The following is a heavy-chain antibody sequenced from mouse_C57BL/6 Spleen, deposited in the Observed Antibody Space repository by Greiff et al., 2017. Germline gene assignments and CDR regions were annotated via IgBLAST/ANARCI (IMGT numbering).Heavy chain of an antibody. D-gene: IGHD1-1*01. CDR1: GFTFSDYG. Sequence: EVKLMESGGGLVKPGGSLKLSCAASGFTFSDYGMHWVRQAPEKGLEWVAYISSGSSTIYYADTVKGRFTISRDNAKNTLFLQMTSLRSEDTAMYYCARYHYGSSFYYFDYWGQGTTLTVSS. V-gene: IGHV5-17*01. CDR2: ISSGSSTI. CDR3: ARYHYGSSFYYFDY. J-gene: IGHJ2*01.